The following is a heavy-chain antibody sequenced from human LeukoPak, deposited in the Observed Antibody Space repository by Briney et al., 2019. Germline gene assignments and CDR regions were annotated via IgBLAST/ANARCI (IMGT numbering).Heavy chain of an antibody. CDR1: GGSFSGYY. V-gene: IGHV3-23*01. J-gene: IGHJ4*02. CDR2: ISGSGGST. CDR3: AKDSGSYPYYFDY. D-gene: IGHD1-26*01. Sequence: PSETLSLTCAVYGGSFSGYYWSWIRQAPGKGMEWVSAISGSGGSTYYADSVKGRFTISRDNSKNTLYLQMNSLRAEDTAVYYCAKDSGSYPYYFDYWGQGTLVTVSS.